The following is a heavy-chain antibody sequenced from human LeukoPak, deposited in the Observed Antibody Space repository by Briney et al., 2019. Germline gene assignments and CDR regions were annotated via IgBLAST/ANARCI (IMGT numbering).Heavy chain of an antibody. CDR3: ADSNYWYPVDY. CDR2: ITSSGDTT. J-gene: IGHJ4*02. V-gene: IGHV3-23*01. D-gene: IGHD4-11*01. Sequence: GGSLRLSCAASGFTFSNYAMRWVRQAPGKGLEWVSSITSSGDTTYYTDSVRGRFAISRDNPKNTLYLQMHSLRAEDTALYYCADSNYWYPVDYWGQGTLVTVSS. CDR1: GFTFSNYA.